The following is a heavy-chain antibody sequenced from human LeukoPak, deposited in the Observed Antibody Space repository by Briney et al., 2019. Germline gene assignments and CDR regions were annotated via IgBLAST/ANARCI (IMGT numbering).Heavy chain of an antibody. CDR3: AKDGYDSSGYFFDY. CDR2: IRYDGSNK. D-gene: IGHD3-22*01. J-gene: IGHJ4*02. V-gene: IGHV3-30*02. CDR1: GFTFSSYG. Sequence: GESLKISCAASGFTFSSYGMHWVRQAPGKGLEWVAFIRYDGSNKYYADSVKGRFTISRDNSKNTLYLQMNSLRAEDTAVYYCAKDGYDSSGYFFDYWGQGTLVTVSS.